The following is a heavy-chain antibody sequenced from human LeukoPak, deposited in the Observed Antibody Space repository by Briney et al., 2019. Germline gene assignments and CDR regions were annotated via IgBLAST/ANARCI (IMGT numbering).Heavy chain of an antibody. CDR2: IYYSGST. CDR3: ASHRTYYDILTGYYHDWYFDY. CDR1: GGSISSYY. D-gene: IGHD3-9*01. Sequence: SETLSLTCTVSGGSISSYYWSWIRQPPGKGLEWIGYIYYSGSTNYNPSLKSRVTISVDTSKNQFSLKLSSVTAADTAVYYCASHRTYYDILTGYYHDWYFDYWGQGTLVTVSS. V-gene: IGHV4-59*01. J-gene: IGHJ4*02.